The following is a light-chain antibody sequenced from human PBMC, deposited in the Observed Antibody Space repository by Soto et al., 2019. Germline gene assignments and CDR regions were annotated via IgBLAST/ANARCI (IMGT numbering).Light chain of an antibody. CDR3: QQSFTTPLT. J-gene: IGKJ4*01. CDR2: AAS. V-gene: IGKV1-39*01. Sequence: DIQMTQSPSSLSASVGDRVTITCRASQSMSNYLNWYQHKPGKAPKLLIYAASILQSGVPSGFSGSGSGTDFTLTISSLQPEDFATYYCQQSFTTPLTFGGGTKIEIK. CDR1: QSMSNY.